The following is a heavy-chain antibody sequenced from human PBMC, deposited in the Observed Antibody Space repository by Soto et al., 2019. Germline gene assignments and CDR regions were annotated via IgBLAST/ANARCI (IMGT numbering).Heavy chain of an antibody. D-gene: IGHD6-19*01. V-gene: IGHV3-48*02. CDR1: GFTFSSYS. Sequence: GGSLRLSCAASGFTFSSYSMNWVRQAPGKGLEWVSYISSSSSTIYYADSVKGRFTISRDNAKNSLYLQMNSLRDEDTAVYYCARATYRSGKPSLGYWGQGTLVTVSS. CDR3: ARATYRSGKPSLGY. CDR2: ISSSSSTI. J-gene: IGHJ4*02.